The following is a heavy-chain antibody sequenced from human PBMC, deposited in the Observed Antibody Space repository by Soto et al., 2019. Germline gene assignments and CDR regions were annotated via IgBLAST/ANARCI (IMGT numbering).Heavy chain of an antibody. Sequence: EVQLVESGGGLVHLGGSRRLSCAASGFTFSSYWMTWDRQAPGKGLEWVANIKHDGSEKYYVDSVKGRFTISRDNARNSVFLEMKSLRAEDTAVYSCVRDRSGSYLEGFDYWGQGTLVTVSS. V-gene: IGHV3-7*01. J-gene: IGHJ4*02. CDR1: GFTFSSYW. D-gene: IGHD1-26*01. CDR2: IKHDGSEK. CDR3: VRDRSGSYLEGFDY.